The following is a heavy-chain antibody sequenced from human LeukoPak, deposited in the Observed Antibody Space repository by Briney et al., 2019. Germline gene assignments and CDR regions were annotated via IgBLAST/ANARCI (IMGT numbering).Heavy chain of an antibody. V-gene: IGHV4-39*01. CDR1: GGSISSSSYY. J-gene: IGHJ6*03. Sequence: SETLSLTCTVSGGSISSSSYYWGWIRQPPGKGLEWIGSFYYSGSTYYYYNPSLKSRVTISVDTSKNQFSLKLSSVTAADTAVYYCARLMTTVTLYYYYYMDVWGKGTAVTISS. CDR3: ARLMTTVTLYYYYYMDV. CDR2: FYYSGSTYY. D-gene: IGHD4-17*01.